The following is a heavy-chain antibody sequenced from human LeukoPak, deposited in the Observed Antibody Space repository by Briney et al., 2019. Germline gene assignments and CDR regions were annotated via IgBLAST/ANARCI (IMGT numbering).Heavy chain of an antibody. J-gene: IGHJ6*03. D-gene: IGHD3-9*01. CDR3: ARQYYDILTGYYYYYYMDV. V-gene: IGHV3-21*01. CDR2: ISSSSSYI. Sequence: GGSLRLSCAASEFTFSSYSMNWVRQAPGKGLEWVSSISSSSSYIYYADSVKGRFTISRDNAKNSLYLQMNSLRAEDTAVYYCARQYYDILTGYYYYYYMDVWGKGTTVTVSS. CDR1: EFTFSSYS.